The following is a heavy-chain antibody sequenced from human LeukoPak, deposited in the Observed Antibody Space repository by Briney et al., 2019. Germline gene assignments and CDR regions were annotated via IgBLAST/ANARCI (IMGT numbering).Heavy chain of an antibody. CDR2: ISSSSSYI. J-gene: IGHJ4*02. D-gene: IGHD4/OR15-4a*01. V-gene: IGHV3-21*05. CDR3: ARFQGAHY. CDR1: GFTFSSYI. Sequence: GGSLRLSCAASGFTFSSYIMDWVRQAPGMRLEWVSFISSSSSYIHYADSVKGSFTISRDNTKNSLYLQMNSLKAEDTAVYYCARFQGAHYWGQGTLVTVSS.